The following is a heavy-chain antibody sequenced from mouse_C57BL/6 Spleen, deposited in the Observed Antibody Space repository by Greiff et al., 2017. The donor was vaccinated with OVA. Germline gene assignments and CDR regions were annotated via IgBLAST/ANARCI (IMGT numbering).Heavy chain of an antibody. CDR3: ARNYGYDIGYAMDD. J-gene: IGHJ4*01. CDR2: ISYDGSN. D-gene: IGHD2-2*01. Sequence: EVKLQESGPGLVKPSQSLSLTCSVTGYSFTSGYYWNWIRQSPGNQLELMGYISYDGSNNYNPSLKNRISITRDTSTNQFFLKLNSVTTEDTATYYCARNYGYDIGYAMDDWGQGTSVTVSS. V-gene: IGHV3-6*01. CDR1: GYSFTSGYY.